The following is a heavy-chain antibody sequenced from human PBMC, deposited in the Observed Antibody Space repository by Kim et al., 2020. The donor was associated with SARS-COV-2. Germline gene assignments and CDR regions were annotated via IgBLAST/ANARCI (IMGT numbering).Heavy chain of an antibody. J-gene: IGHJ4*02. CDR2: ISRNGDST. CDR3: AKVESFYRNHWFDY. CDR1: GFTFRSYA. D-gene: IGHD2-2*02. Sequence: GGSLRLSCAASGFTFRSYAMTWVRQAPGRGLEWVSSISRNGDSTHYADSVRGRFTISRDNSKNTLCLQMNSLRAEDTALYYCAKVESFYRNHWFDYWGQG. V-gene: IGHV3-23*01.